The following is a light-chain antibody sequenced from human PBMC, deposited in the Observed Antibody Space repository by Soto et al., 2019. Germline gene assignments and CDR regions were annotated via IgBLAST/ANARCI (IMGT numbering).Light chain of an antibody. CDR3: QQYKNWPPIT. CDR1: QSVSGN. J-gene: IGKJ3*01. V-gene: IGKV3-15*01. Sequence: EIVMTQSPATLSVSPGERATLSCRASQSVSGNLAWCQQKPGQAPRLLIYAASTRATGIPARFSGSGSGTEFTLTISSLQSEDFAVYYCQQYKNWPPITFGPGTKVDIK. CDR2: AAS.